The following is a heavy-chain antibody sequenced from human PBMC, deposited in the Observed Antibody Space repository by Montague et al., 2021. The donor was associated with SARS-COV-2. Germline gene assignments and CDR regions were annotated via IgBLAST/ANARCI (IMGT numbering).Heavy chain of an antibody. J-gene: IGHJ4*02. CDR1: GFTFTSYA. Sequence: SLRLSCAASGFTFTSYAMHWVRQAPGKGLEWVAVISFDGTNKYYTDSVKGRFTIPRDNSKNTLYLQMHSVRPEDTAVYYCARDQGGYSYNDYWGQGTLVTVSS. CDR3: ARDQGGYSYNDY. V-gene: IGHV3-30-3*01. CDR2: ISFDGTNK. D-gene: IGHD5-18*01.